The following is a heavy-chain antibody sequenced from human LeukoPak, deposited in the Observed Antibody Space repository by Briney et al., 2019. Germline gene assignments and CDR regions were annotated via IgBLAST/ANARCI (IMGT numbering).Heavy chain of an antibody. Sequence: ASVKVSCKASGYTFTSYGISWVRQAPGQGLEWMGWISAYNGNTNYAQKLQGRVTMTTGTSTSTAYMELRSLRSDDTAVYYCARESRDYYYYGMDVWGQGTTVTVSS. J-gene: IGHJ6*02. V-gene: IGHV1-18*01. CDR1: GYTFTSYG. CDR2: ISAYNGNT. CDR3: ARESRDYYYYGMDV.